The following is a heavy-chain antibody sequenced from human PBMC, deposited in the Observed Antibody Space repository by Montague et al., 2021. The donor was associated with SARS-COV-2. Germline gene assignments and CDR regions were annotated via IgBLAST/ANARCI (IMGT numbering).Heavy chain of an antibody. D-gene: IGHD3-3*01. CDR1: GFKFDDSG. CDR3: ARYYGGSFYGLDV. J-gene: IGHJ6*02. V-gene: IGHV3-20*04. CDR2: INWSADKT. Sequence: GSLRLSCAASGFKFDDSGMTWVRQAPGKGLEWVCDINWSADKTTYADSVKGRFTISRDNAKNSLFLQMNSLRAEDTALYYCARYYGGSFYGLDVWGQGTTVIVSS.